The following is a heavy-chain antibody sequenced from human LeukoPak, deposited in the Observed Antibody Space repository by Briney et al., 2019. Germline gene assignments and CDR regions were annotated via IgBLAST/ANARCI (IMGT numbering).Heavy chain of an antibody. Sequence: ASVKVSCKASGYTFTSYDINWVRQATGQGLEWMGWMNPNSGNTGYAQKFQGRVTMTRNTSISTAYMELSSLRSEDTAVYYCARGSVMVRGVITWFDPWGQGTLVTVSS. CDR1: GYTFTSYD. CDR2: MNPNSGNT. J-gene: IGHJ5*02. V-gene: IGHV1-8*01. CDR3: ARGSVMVRGVITWFDP. D-gene: IGHD3-10*01.